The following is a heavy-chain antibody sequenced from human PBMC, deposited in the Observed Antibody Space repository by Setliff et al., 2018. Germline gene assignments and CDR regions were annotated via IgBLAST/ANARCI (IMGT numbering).Heavy chain of an antibody. CDR1: GASISSGTYY. CDR2: IHYLGTT. CDR3: ARTGTYRYFDH. Sequence: LSLSCTVSGASISSGTYYWGWIRQPPGKGLEWIGRIHYLGTTYSNASLASRLTMSVDTSKNQFSLRLTSVTAADTAVYYCARTGTYRYFDHWGQGTLVTVSS. D-gene: IGHD1-1*01. J-gene: IGHJ4*02. V-gene: IGHV4-39*01.